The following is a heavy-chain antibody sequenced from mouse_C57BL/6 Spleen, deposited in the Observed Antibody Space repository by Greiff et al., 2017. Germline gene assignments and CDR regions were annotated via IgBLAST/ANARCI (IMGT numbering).Heavy chain of an antibody. Sequence: QVQLQQPGAELVKPGASVKMSCKASGYTFTSYWLTWVKQRPGHGLEWIGDLYPGSGSTNYNEKFKSKATLTVDTSSRPAYMQLSSLTSEDSAVYYCARREGITTEDYAMDYWGQGTSGTVSS. V-gene: IGHV1-55*01. J-gene: IGHJ4*01. D-gene: IGHD2-4*01. CDR1: GYTFTSYW. CDR2: LYPGSGST. CDR3: ARREGITTEDYAMDY.